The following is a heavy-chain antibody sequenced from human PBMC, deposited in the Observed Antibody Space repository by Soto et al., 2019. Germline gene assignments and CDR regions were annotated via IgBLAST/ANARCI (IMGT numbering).Heavy chain of an antibody. CDR1: GFIFSDHA. D-gene: IGHD6-19*01. Sequence: GGSLRLSCEASGFIFSDHAMSWVRQAPGKGLEWVSAISGNGIATYYADSVKGRFTISRDNSKNTLYLQMNTLRAEDTAVYYCTRRGVAGPDDYWGQGTLVTVSS. J-gene: IGHJ4*02. CDR2: ISGNGIAT. CDR3: TRRGVAGPDDY. V-gene: IGHV3-23*01.